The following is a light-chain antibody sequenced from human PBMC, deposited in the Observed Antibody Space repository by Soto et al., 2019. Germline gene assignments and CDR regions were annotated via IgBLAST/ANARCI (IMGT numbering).Light chain of an antibody. J-gene: IGKJ2*01. CDR2: GAS. CDR1: QSVSSN. Sequence: EIVMTQSPATLSVSPGERATLSCRASQSVSSNLAWYQQKPGQAPRLLIYGASTRATGIPARFSGSGSGTECTLTISSLQSEDFAFYYGQQYNDWPKTFGQGTKREIK. V-gene: IGKV3-15*01. CDR3: QQYNDWPKT.